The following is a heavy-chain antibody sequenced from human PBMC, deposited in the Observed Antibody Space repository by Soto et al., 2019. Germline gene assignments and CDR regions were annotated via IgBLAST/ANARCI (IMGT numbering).Heavy chain of an antibody. Sequence: QVQLVQSGAEVKKPGSSVKVSCKASGGTFSSYAISWVRQAPGQGLEWMGGIIPIFGTANYAQKFQGRVTITADESTSTAYMELSSLRSEDTAVYYCARGAFDYGSGSDYHSPFDYWGQGTLVTVSS. D-gene: IGHD3-10*01. CDR2: IIPIFGTA. CDR1: GGTFSSYA. V-gene: IGHV1-69*01. CDR3: ARGAFDYGSGSDYHSPFDY. J-gene: IGHJ4*02.